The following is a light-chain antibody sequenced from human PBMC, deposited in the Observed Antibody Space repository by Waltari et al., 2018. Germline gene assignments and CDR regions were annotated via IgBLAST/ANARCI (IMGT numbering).Light chain of an antibody. J-gene: IGLJ3*02. CDR1: TGPVTSGHH. V-gene: IGLV7-46*01. Sequence: QAVVTQEPSVIVSPGGTVILTCASSTGPVTSGHHPSWFQQKPGKAPRTLIYDTRRNLSCTPSRFSVSVLGGKAALTPSGSQPDDAADYYCMLSYSGALWVFGGGTTLTVL. CDR3: MLSYSGALWV. CDR2: DTR.